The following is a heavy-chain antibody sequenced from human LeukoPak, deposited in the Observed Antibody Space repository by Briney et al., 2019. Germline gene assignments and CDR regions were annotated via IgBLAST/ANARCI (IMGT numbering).Heavy chain of an antibody. CDR3: ARVKYGDYSYYYMDV. J-gene: IGHJ6*03. V-gene: IGHV4-59*01. Sequence: SETLSLTCTVSGGSISSYYWSWIRQPPGKGLEWIGYIYYSGSTNYNPSLKSRVTISVDTSKNQFSLKLSSVTAADTAVYYCARVKYGDYSYYYMDVWGKGPRSPSP. D-gene: IGHD4-17*01. CDR2: IYYSGST. CDR1: GGSISSYY.